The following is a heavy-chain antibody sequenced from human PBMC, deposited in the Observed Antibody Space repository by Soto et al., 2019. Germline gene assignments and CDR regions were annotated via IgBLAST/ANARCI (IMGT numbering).Heavy chain of an antibody. CDR3: AKVTWPASYYYYGMDV. Sequence: GGSLRLSCEVSGFTVSSNYVSWVRQVPGKGLEWVSVIYIAGNTYYADSVKGRFTLSRDTSKNTLYLQMNSLRAEDTAVYYCAKVTWPASYYYYGMDVWGQGTTVTVSS. V-gene: IGHV3-66*01. CDR1: GFTVSSNY. J-gene: IGHJ6*02. CDR2: IYIAGNT.